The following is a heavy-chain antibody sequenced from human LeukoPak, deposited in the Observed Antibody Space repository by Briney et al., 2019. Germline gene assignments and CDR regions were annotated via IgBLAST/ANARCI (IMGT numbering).Heavy chain of an antibody. J-gene: IGHJ4*02. V-gene: IGHV3-66*01. Sequence: GGSLRLSCAASGFTVSSNYMSWVRQAPGKGLEWVSVIYSGGSTYYADSVKGRFTISRDNSRNTLYLQMNSLRAEDTAVYYCAKSTPESSSWYLYYFDYWGQGTLVTVSS. CDR3: AKSTPESSSWYLYYFDY. CDR2: IYSGGST. D-gene: IGHD6-13*01. CDR1: GFTVSSNY.